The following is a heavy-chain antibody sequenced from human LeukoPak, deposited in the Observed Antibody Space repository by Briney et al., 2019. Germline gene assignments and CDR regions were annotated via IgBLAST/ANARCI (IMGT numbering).Heavy chain of an antibody. D-gene: IGHD2-2*01. V-gene: IGHV3-7*01. Sequence: PGGSLRVSCAASGFTFGNYWMDWVRQAPGKGLEWVADIKEDGSEKFYVDSVKGRFTISRDKAKNSLSLQMNSLRAEDTAVYYCARGGWYQLPNPNWFDPWGQGTLVTVSS. CDR1: GFTFGNYW. CDR3: ARGGWYQLPNPNWFDP. J-gene: IGHJ5*02. CDR2: IKEDGSEK.